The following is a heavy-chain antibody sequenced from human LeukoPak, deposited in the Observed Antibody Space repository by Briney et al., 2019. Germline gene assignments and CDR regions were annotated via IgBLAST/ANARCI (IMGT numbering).Heavy chain of an antibody. CDR2: ISTSGGST. D-gene: IGHD3-10*01. CDR3: ARDDGGYGSGSHYYFYSMDV. CDR1: GFTFSRYA. J-gene: IGHJ6*02. Sequence: GGSLRLSCAASGFTFSRYAMHWVRQAPGKGLQFVSAISTSGGSTSYANSVRGRFTISRDNSKNTLHLQMGSLRAEDMAAYYCARDDGGYGSGSHYYFYSMDVWGQGTTVTVSS. V-gene: IGHV3-64*01.